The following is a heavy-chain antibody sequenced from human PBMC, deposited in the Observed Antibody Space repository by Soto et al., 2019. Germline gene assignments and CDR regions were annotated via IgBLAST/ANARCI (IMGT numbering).Heavy chain of an antibody. Sequence: PGGSLRLSCAASGFTFSSYAMHWVRQAPGKGLDWVAVISYDGSNKYYADSVKGRFTISRDNSKNTLYLQMNSLRAEDTAVYYCAREHGSGSYYMNYYYGMDVWGQGTTVTVSS. V-gene: IGHV3-30-3*01. D-gene: IGHD3-10*01. J-gene: IGHJ6*02. CDR2: ISYDGSNK. CDR1: GFTFSSYA. CDR3: AREHGSGSYYMNYYYGMDV.